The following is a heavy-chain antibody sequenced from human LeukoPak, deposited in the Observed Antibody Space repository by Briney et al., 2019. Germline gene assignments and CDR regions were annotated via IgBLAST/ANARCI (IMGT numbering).Heavy chain of an antibody. CDR1: GFTFSSYW. CDR3: ARGGLYSYGLIDY. J-gene: IGHJ4*02. Sequence: SGGSLRLSCAASGFTFSSYWMHWVRQAPGKGLVWVSRINSDGSTTTYADPVKGRFTISRDNAKNTLYLQMNSLRAEDTAVYYCARGGLYSYGLIDYWGQGSQVTVSS. V-gene: IGHV3-74*01. D-gene: IGHD5-18*01. CDR2: INSDGSTT.